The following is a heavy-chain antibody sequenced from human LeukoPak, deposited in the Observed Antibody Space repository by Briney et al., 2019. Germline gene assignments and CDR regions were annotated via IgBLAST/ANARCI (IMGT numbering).Heavy chain of an antibody. CDR2: INSDGSST. CDR1: GFTFSSYW. Sequence: PGGSLRLSCAASGFTFSSYWMHWVRQAPGKGLVWVSRINSDGSSTSYADSVKGRFTISRDNAKNTLYLQMNSLRAEDTAVYYCAKEYYDSSGYYYYYYYYGMDVWGQGTTVTVSS. J-gene: IGHJ6*02. D-gene: IGHD3-22*01. CDR3: AKEYYDSSGYYYYYYYYGMDV. V-gene: IGHV3-74*01.